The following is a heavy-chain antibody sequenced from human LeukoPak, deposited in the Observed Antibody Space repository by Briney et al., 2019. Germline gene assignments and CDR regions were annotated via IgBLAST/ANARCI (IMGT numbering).Heavy chain of an antibody. D-gene: IGHD3-3*01. Sequence: PSETLSLTCTVSGGSISSYYWSWIRQPPGKGLEWIGYIYYSGSTNYNPSLKSRVTISVDTSKNQFSLKLSSVTAADTAVYYCARQQYYDFWSGYQSPTYFDSWGQGTLVTVSS. CDR2: IYYSGST. V-gene: IGHV4-59*08. CDR1: GGSISSYY. J-gene: IGHJ4*02. CDR3: ARQQYYDFWSGYQSPTYFDS.